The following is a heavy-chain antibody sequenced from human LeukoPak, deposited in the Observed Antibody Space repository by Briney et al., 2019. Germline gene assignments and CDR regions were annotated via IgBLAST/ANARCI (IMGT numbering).Heavy chain of an antibody. J-gene: IGHJ5*02. CDR3: ARAWFGLYGGRWFDP. CDR1: GYTFTGYY. V-gene: IGHV1-2*02. CDR2: INPNSGGT. D-gene: IGHD3-10*01. Sequence: ASVKVSCKASGYTFTGYYMHWVRQAPGQGLEWMGWINPNSGGTNYAQKFQGRVTMTRDTSISTAYMELSRLRSDDTAVYYCARAWFGLYGGRWFDPWGQGTLVTVSS.